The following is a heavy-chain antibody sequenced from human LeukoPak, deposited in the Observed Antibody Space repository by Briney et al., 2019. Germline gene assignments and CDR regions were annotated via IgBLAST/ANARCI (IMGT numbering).Heavy chain of an antibody. Sequence: ASVKVSCKASGYTFTSYGISWVRQAPGQGLEWMGWISAYNGNTNYAQKLQGRVTMTTDTSTSTAYMELRSLRSDATAVYYCARYGPGGYYYDSSGGDYWGQGTLVTVSS. V-gene: IGHV1-18*01. CDR2: ISAYNGNT. D-gene: IGHD3-22*01. CDR3: ARYGPGGYYYDSSGGDY. CDR1: GYTFTSYG. J-gene: IGHJ4*02.